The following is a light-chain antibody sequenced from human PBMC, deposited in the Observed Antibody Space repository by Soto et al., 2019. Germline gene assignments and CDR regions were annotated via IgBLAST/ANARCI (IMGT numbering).Light chain of an antibody. J-gene: IGKJ2*01. V-gene: IGKV1-13*02. CDR1: QGISSA. CDR3: QQFNSYPHT. Sequence: AIQLTQSPSSLSASVGDRVTITCRASQGISSALAWYQQKPGKASKLLIYDASSLESGVPSRFSGSGSGTDFTLTISSRQPEDFATYYCQQFNSYPHTFGQGTKLEIK. CDR2: DAS.